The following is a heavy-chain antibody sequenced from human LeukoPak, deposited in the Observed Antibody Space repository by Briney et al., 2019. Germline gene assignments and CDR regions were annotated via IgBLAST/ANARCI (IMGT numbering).Heavy chain of an antibody. V-gene: IGHV1-3*01. CDR3: ARERGYSGYDSFDY. CDR2: INAGNGNT. CDR1: GYTFTSYA. Sequence: ASVKVSCKASGYTFTSYAMNWVRQAPGQRLEWMGWINAGNGNTKYSPKFQGRVTITRDTSASTTYMDLSSLRSEDTAVYYCARERGYSGYDSFDYWGQGTLVTVSS. D-gene: IGHD5-12*01. J-gene: IGHJ4*02.